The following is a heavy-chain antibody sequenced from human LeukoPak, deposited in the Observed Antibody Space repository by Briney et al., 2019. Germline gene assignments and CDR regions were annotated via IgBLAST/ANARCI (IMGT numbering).Heavy chain of an antibody. Sequence: GGSLRLSCAASGFTFSSYSMNWVRQAPGKGLEWVSYISSSSSTIYYADSVKGRFTISRDNAKNSLYLQMNSLRDEDTAVYYCARTPASGWHAYYFDYWGQGTLVTVSS. D-gene: IGHD6-19*01. J-gene: IGHJ4*02. CDR1: GFTFSSYS. CDR3: ARTPASGWHAYYFDY. V-gene: IGHV3-48*02. CDR2: ISSSSSTI.